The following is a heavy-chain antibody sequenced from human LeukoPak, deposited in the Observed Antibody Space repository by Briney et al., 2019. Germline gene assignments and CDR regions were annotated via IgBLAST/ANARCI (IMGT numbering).Heavy chain of an antibody. D-gene: IGHD3-16*01. CDR2: INHSGST. J-gene: IGHJ4*02. Sequence: SETLSLTCAVYGGSFSGYYWSWIRQPPGKGLGWIGEINHSGSTNYNPSLKSRVTISVDTSKNQFSLKLSSVTAADTAVYYCARLGDYRATDYWGQGTLVTVSS. CDR1: GGSFSGYY. V-gene: IGHV4-34*01. CDR3: ARLGDYRATDY.